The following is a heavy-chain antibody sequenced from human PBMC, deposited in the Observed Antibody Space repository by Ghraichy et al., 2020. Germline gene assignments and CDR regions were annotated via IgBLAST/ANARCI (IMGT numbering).Heavy chain of an antibody. Sequence: GESLNISCAASGFTFSDYYMSWIRQAPGKGLEWVSYISSSSSYTNYADSVKGRFTISRDNAKNSLYLQMNSLRAEDTAVYYCARGYSYGYSDYWGQGTLVTVSS. CDR3: ARGYSYGYSDY. V-gene: IGHV3-11*03. J-gene: IGHJ4*02. CDR2: ISSSSSYT. D-gene: IGHD5-18*01. CDR1: GFTFSDYY.